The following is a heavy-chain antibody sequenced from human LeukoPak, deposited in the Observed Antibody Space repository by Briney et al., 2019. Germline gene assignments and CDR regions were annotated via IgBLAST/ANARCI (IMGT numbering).Heavy chain of an antibody. Sequence: GESLKISCKASGYTFSDYWIAWVRQMPGNGLELMGIIHPGDSEIRYSPSFQGQVTISADKSISTAYLQWSSLKASDTAMYYCARLVFIAAAGPYGMDVWGQGTTVTVSS. D-gene: IGHD6-13*01. J-gene: IGHJ6*02. CDR1: GYTFSDYW. V-gene: IGHV5-51*01. CDR2: IHPGDSEI. CDR3: ARLVFIAAAGPYGMDV.